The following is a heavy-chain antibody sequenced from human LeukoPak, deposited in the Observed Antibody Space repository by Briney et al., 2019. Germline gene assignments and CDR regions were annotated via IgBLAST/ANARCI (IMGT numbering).Heavy chain of an antibody. V-gene: IGHV3-30-3*01. CDR1: GFTFSSYA. J-gene: IGHJ4*02. CDR2: ISYDGSNK. D-gene: IGHD6-6*01. CDR3: ASIAARQGYYFDY. Sequence: GGSLRLSCAASGFTFSSYAMHWVRQAPGKGLEWVAVISYDGSNKYYADSVKGRFTISRDNSKNTLYLQMNSLRAEDTAVYYCASIAARQGYYFDYWGQGTLVTVSS.